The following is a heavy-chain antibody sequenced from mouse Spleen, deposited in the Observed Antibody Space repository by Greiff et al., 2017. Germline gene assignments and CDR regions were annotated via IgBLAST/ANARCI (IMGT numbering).Heavy chain of an antibody. D-gene: IGHD2-1*01. CDR2: IYPGDGDT. CDR1: GYAFSSSW. Sequence: VMLVESGPELVKPGASVKISCKASGYAFSSSWMNWVKQRPGQGLEWIGRIYPGDGDTNYNGKFKGKATMTVDKSSSTAYMELARLTSEDSAIYYCARGDGNYWFAYWGQGTLVTVSA. CDR3: ARGDGNYWFAY. J-gene: IGHJ3*01. V-gene: IGHV1-82*01.